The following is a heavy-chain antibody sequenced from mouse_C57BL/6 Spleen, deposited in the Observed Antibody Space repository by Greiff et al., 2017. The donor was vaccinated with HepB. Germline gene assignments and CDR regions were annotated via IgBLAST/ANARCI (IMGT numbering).Heavy chain of an antibody. D-gene: IGHD2-4*01. Sequence: VQLQQSGAELVRPGTSVKVSCKASGYAFTNYLIEWVKQRPGQGLEWIGVINPGSGGTNYNEKFKGKATLTADKSSSTAYMQLSSLTSEDSAVYFCAREAFDYDEAYWGQGTLVTVSA. CDR1: GYAFTNYL. J-gene: IGHJ3*01. V-gene: IGHV1-54*01. CDR3: AREAFDYDEAY. CDR2: INPGSGGT.